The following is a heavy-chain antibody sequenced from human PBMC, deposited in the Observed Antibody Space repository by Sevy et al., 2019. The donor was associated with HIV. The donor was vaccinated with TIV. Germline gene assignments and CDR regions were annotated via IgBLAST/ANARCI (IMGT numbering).Heavy chain of an antibody. Sequence: GGSLRLSCAASGFIFSSYSMYWVRQAPGKGLEWVADISYDGINKFYADSVKGRFTISRDNNAKNTVYLQMNSLGVDDTGIYYCARDAAEGPYSSSWYSNWLDPWGQGTLVTVSS. CDR1: GFIFSSYS. CDR3: ARDAAEGPYSSSWYSNWLDP. CDR2: ISYDGINK. D-gene: IGHD6-13*01. V-gene: IGHV3-30*04. J-gene: IGHJ5*02.